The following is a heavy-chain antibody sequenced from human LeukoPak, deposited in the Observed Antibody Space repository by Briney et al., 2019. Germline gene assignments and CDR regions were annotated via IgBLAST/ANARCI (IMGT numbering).Heavy chain of an antibody. V-gene: IGHV3-11*01. CDR3: ARDMTAHSSAVSGVPGDY. J-gene: IGHJ4*02. Sequence: PGGSLRLSCAASGFTFSDYYMSWIRQAPGKGLEWVSYISSSGSTIYYADSVKGRFTISRDNAKNSLYLQMNSLRAEDTAVYYCARDMTAHSSAVSGVPGDYWGQGTLVTVSS. D-gene: IGHD2-21*02. CDR2: ISSSGSTI. CDR1: GFTFSDYY.